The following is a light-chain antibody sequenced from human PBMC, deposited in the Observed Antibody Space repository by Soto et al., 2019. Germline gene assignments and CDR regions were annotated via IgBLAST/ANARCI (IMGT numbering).Light chain of an antibody. Sequence: DIQMTQSPSTLSASVGDRVTITCRASQSISSWLAWYQQKPGKAPKLLIYDASSLESGVPSRFSGSGSGTEFTLTISSLHPDDFASYYCQQYNSFWTFRQGTKVEIK. J-gene: IGKJ1*01. CDR1: QSISSW. CDR2: DAS. CDR3: QQYNSFWT. V-gene: IGKV1-5*01.